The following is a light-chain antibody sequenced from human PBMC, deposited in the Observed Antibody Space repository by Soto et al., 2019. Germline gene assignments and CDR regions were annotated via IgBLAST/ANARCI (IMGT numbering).Light chain of an antibody. Sequence: QSVLTQPPSVSGAPGQRVTISCTGSSSNIGAGYEVHWYQQRPGTAPKLLIYGNTNRPSGVPDRFSGSKSGTSASLAITGLQAEDEADYYCAAWDDSLNGRVFGTGTKLTVL. CDR3: AAWDDSLNGRV. J-gene: IGLJ1*01. CDR2: GNT. CDR1: SSNIGAGYE. V-gene: IGLV1-40*01.